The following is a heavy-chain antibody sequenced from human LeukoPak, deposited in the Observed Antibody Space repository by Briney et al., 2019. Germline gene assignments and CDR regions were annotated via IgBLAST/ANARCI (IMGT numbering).Heavy chain of an antibody. CDR2: IYYSGST. D-gene: IGHD3-9*01. CDR3: ASPYYDILTGQLGRAYFDY. Sequence: PSETLSLTCTVSGGSISSYYWSWIRQPPGKGLEWIGSIYYSGSTYYNPSLKSRVTISVDTSKNQFSLKLSSATAADTAVYYCASPYYDILTGQLGRAYFDYWGQGTLVTVSS. V-gene: IGHV4-59*05. J-gene: IGHJ4*02. CDR1: GGSISSYY.